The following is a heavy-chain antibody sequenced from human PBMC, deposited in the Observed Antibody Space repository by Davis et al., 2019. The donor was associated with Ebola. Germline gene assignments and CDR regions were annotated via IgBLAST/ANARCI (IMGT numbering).Heavy chain of an antibody. CDR2: ISSSGNTI. D-gene: IGHD1-1*01. V-gene: IGHV3-48*04. J-gene: IGHJ6*03. CDR1: GFTLSGYS. Sequence: GESLKISCAASGFTLSGYSMNWVRQAPGKGLEWISYISSSGNTIYYADSVRGRFTISRDNSKNSLYLQMNSLRAEDTAAYYCASTTTYFHYMDVWGNGTTVTVSS. CDR3: ASTTTYFHYMDV.